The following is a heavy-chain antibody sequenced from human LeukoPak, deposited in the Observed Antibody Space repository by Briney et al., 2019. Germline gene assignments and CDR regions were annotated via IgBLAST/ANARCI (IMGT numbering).Heavy chain of an antibody. Sequence: ASVKVSCKASGGTFSSYAISWVRQAPGQGLEWMGWMNPKSGNTGYAQKFQGRVTITRNTSISTAYMELSSLRFEDTAVYYCARDRGDTAMVLFSCSGGSCYNRARLDIWGQGTMVTVSS. V-gene: IGHV1-8*03. J-gene: IGHJ3*02. D-gene: IGHD2-15*01. CDR3: ARDRGDTAMVLFSCSGGSCYNRARLDI. CDR2: MNPKSGNT. CDR1: GGTFSSYA.